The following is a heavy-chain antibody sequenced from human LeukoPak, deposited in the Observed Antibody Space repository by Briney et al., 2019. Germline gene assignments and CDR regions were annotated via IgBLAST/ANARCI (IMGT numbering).Heavy chain of an antibody. CDR3: ARGPPRGKYYYMDV. J-gene: IGHJ6*03. CDR1: GFTFSSFD. D-gene: IGHD1-1*01. Sequence: PGGSLRLSCAASGFTFSSFDMHWVRHPTGQGLEWVSTIGTASDTYYPGSVEGRFTLSRDNAKNSLHLQMNGLTAGDTAVYYCARGPPRGKYYYMDVWGKGTTVTVSS. V-gene: IGHV3-13*01. CDR2: IGTASDT.